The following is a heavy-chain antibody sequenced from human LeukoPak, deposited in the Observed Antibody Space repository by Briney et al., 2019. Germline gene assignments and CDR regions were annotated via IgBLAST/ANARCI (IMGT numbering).Heavy chain of an antibody. D-gene: IGHD3-9*01. J-gene: IGHJ4*02. Sequence: PSETLSLTCNVSGGXISSNYYWGWIRQPPGKGLEWIVSFFYSGSTYYNPSLKSRVTISVDTSNNQFSLRLTSVTAADTAVYYCARARGRYIDFLDYWGQGTLITVSS. CDR2: FFYSGST. CDR1: GGXISSNYY. CDR3: ARARGRYIDFLDY. V-gene: IGHV4-39*02.